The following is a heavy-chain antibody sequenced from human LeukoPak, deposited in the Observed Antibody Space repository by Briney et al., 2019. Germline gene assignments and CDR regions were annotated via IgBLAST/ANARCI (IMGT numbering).Heavy chain of an antibody. J-gene: IGHJ4*02. CDR2: ISGSGGST. CDR1: GFTFSSYA. CDR3: AKGRGYSSGWYQVALDY. V-gene: IGHV3-23*01. Sequence: GGSLRLSCAASGFTFSSYATRWVRQAPGKGLEWVSAISGSGGSTYSADSVKGRFTISRDNSKNTLYLQMNSLRAEDTAVYYCAKGRGYSSGWYQVALDYWGQGTLVTVSS. D-gene: IGHD6-19*01.